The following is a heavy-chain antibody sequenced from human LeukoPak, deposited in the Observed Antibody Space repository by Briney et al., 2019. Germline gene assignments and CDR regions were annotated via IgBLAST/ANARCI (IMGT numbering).Heavy chain of an antibody. CDR2: ISYDGSNK. D-gene: IGHD1-26*01. Sequence: GGSLRLSCAASGFTFSSYGMHWVRQAPGKGLEWVAVISYDGSNKYYADSVKGRFTISRDNSKNTLYLQMNSLRAEDTAVYYCAKIVSAWALDYWGQGTLVTVSS. CDR3: AKIVSAWALDY. CDR1: GFTFSSYG. V-gene: IGHV3-30*18. J-gene: IGHJ4*02.